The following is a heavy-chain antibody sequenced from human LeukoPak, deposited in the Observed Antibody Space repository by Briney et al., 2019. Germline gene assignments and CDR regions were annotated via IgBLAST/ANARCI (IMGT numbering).Heavy chain of an antibody. J-gene: IGHJ4*02. CDR2: ISWDGAWT. D-gene: IGHD2/OR15-2a*01. V-gene: IGHV3-43*01. CDR1: GFTLDDYA. Sequence: GGSLRLSCAASGFTLDDYAMHWVRQAPGKGLEWVSLISWDGAWTYYTDSVKGRFAVSRDNSKNSLYLQMNSLRNEDTALYYCARDRVDDYFFFDFWGQGTLVTVSS. CDR3: ARDRVDDYFFFDF.